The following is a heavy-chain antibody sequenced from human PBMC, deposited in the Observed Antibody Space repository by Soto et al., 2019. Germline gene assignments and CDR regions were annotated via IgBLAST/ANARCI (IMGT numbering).Heavy chain of an antibody. CDR3: ARHGIGDIVATKDAFDI. D-gene: IGHD5-12*01. V-gene: IGHV4-59*08. Sequence: SETLSLTCTVSGGSISSYYWSWIRQPPGKGLEWIGYIYYSGSTNYNPSLKSRVTISVDTSKNQFSLKLSSVTAADTAVYYCARHGIGDIVATKDAFDIWGQGTMVTVSS. CDR2: IYYSGST. CDR1: GGSISSYY. J-gene: IGHJ3*02.